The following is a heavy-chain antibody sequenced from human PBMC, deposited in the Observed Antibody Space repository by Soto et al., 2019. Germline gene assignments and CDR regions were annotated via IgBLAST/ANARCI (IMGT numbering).Heavy chain of an antibody. Sequence: QVTLKESGPVLVKPTETLTLTCTVSGFSLSNARMGVSWIRQPPGKALEWLAHIFSNDEKSYSTSLKSSLTIAKDTSKSQVVLTMTNMDPVDTATSYCARIADSSGWYHDYWSKGTLGTFSS. CDR2: IFSNDEK. V-gene: IGHV2-26*01. CDR3: ARIADSSGWYHDY. D-gene: IGHD6-19*01. J-gene: IGHJ4*02. CDR1: GFSLSNARMG.